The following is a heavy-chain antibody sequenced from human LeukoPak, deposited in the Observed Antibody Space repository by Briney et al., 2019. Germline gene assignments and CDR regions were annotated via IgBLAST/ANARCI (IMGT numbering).Heavy chain of an antibody. J-gene: IGHJ5*02. CDR3: ARGECGGDCYYLLYNWFDP. CDR2: ISGSGGST. V-gene: IGHV3-23*01. D-gene: IGHD2-21*02. Sequence: GGSLRLSCAASGFTFSSYAMSWVRQAPGKGLEWVSVISGSGGSTYYADSVKGRFTISRDNSKNTLYLQMNSLRAEDTAVYYCARGECGGDCYYLLYNWFDPWGQGTLVTVSS. CDR1: GFTFSSYA.